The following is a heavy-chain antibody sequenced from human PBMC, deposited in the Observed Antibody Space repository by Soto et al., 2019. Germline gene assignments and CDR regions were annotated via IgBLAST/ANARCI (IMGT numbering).Heavy chain of an antibody. CDR1: GYAFTAYY. D-gene: IGHD2-15*01. J-gene: IGHJ6*02. V-gene: IGHV1-2*02. CDR3: AKSRGCSGGSCRPPYYYYGLDV. Sequence: QVQLVQSGAEVKEPGASVKVSCKASGYAFTAYYVHWVRQAPGQGLEWMGWINPNTGDTKYAQYFQGRVAMTRETSINTAYMEVTRLRSDDTAVFYCAKSRGCSGGSCRPPYYYYGLDVWGQGTTVTVSS. CDR2: INPNTGDT.